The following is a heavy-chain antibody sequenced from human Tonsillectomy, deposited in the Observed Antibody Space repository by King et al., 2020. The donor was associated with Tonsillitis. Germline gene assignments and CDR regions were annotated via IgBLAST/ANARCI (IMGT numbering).Heavy chain of an antibody. CDR3: GKDSSRYSNYEFDN. CDR1: GFTFDDYA. Sequence: VQLVESGGCLVQPGRSLRLSCAASGFTFDDYAMHWVRQARGKGLECVAGISGSSGSIGYADSVKGRFTISRDNAKNSLYLHMNSLRAEDTALYYCGKDSSRYSNYEFDNWGQGTLVTVSS. D-gene: IGHD4-11*01. V-gene: IGHV3-9*01. J-gene: IGHJ4*02. CDR2: ISGSSGSI.